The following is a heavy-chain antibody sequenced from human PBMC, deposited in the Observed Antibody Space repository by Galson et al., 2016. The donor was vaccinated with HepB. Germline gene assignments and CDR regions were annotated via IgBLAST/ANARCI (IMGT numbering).Heavy chain of an antibody. CDR2: ISSSSATI. J-gene: IGHJ4*02. CDR1: GFTFTSYS. CDR3: ARDPGTIFGVLIEPYYFDY. D-gene: IGHD3-3*01. Sequence: SLRLSCAASGFTFTSYSMNWVRQAPGKGLEWISHISSSSATINYADSVKGRFTISRDNAKNSLYLQMNSLRDEDTAVYYCARDPGTIFGVLIEPYYFDYWGQGTLVTVSS. V-gene: IGHV3-48*02.